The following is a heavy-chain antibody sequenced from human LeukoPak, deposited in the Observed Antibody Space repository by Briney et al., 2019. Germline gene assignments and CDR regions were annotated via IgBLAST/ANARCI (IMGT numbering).Heavy chain of an antibody. Sequence: GGSLRLSCAASGFTFSSYEMNWVRQAPGKGLVWVSRIKSDGSITNYADSVKGRFTISRDNAKNSLYLQMNSLRAEDTAVYYCATKDGYWGQGTLVTVSS. CDR3: ATKDGY. D-gene: IGHD2-15*01. V-gene: IGHV3-74*01. CDR2: IKSDGSIT. CDR1: GFTFSSYE. J-gene: IGHJ4*02.